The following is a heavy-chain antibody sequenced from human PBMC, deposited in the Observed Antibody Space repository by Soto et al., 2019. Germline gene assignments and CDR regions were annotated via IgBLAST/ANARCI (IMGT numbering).Heavy chain of an antibody. CDR1: GFTFSSYG. CDR2: ISYDGSNK. CDR3: AKDRARILWFGELLYYYYGMDV. D-gene: IGHD3-10*01. Sequence: GGSMRLSCAASGFTFSSYGMHWVRQAPGKGLEWVAVISYDGSNKYYADSVKGRFTISRDNSKNTLYLQMNSLRAEDTAVYYCAKDRARILWFGELLYYYYGMDVWGQRTTVTVSS. V-gene: IGHV3-30*18. J-gene: IGHJ6*02.